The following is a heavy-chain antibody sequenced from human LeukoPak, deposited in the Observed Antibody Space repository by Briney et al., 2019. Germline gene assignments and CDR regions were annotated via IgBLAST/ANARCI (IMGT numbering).Heavy chain of an antibody. D-gene: IGHD6-19*01. CDR2: IYYSGST. Sequence: SETLSLTCTVSLASISSHYCSWIRQSPGKGLGWIGFIYYSGSTHYNPSLKSRVPISLDTSRNQFSLQLSSATAADTAVYYCARLRLGAVAGQVFDYWGQGTLVTVSS. V-gene: IGHV4-59*08. J-gene: IGHJ4*02. CDR1: LASISSHY. CDR3: ARLRLGAVAGQVFDY.